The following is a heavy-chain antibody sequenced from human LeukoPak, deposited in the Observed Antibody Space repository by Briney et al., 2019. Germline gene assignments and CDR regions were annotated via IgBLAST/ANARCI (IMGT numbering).Heavy chain of an antibody. CDR1: GYTFTSYY. V-gene: IGHV1-2*06. CDR3: ARVLAYCGGDCYSDGDNWFDP. J-gene: IGHJ5*02. CDR2: INPNSGGT. D-gene: IGHD2-21*02. Sequence: ASVKVSCKASGYTFTSYYMHWVRQAPGQGLEWMGRINPNSGGTNYAQKFQGRVTMTRDTSISTAYMELSRLRSDDTAVYYCARVLAYCGGDCYSDGDNWFDPWGQGTLVTVSS.